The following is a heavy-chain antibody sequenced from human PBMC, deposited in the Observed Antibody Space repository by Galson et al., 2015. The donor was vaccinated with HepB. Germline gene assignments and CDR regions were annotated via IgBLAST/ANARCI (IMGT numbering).Heavy chain of an antibody. Sequence: SVKVSCKASGGTFSSYAISWVRQAPGQGLEWMGGIIPILGIANYAQKFQGRVTITADKSTSTAYMELSSLRSEDTAVYYCARDQSHPIVGATGNYFDYWGQGTLVTVSS. J-gene: IGHJ4*02. V-gene: IGHV1-69*10. CDR3: ARDQSHPIVGATGNYFDY. CDR2: IIPILGIA. D-gene: IGHD1-26*01. CDR1: GGTFSSYA.